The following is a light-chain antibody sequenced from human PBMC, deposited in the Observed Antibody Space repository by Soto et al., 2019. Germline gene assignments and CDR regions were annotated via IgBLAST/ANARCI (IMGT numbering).Light chain of an antibody. CDR2: SNN. CDR3: AAWDDSLSGHYV. J-gene: IGLJ1*01. V-gene: IGLV1-47*02. Sequence: QSVLTQPPSASGTPGQRVTIPCSGSSSNIGSNYVYWYQQLPGTAPKLLIYSNNQRPSGVPDRFSGSKSGTSASLAISGLRSEDEADYYCAAWDDSLSGHYVFGTGTKVTVL. CDR1: SSNIGSNY.